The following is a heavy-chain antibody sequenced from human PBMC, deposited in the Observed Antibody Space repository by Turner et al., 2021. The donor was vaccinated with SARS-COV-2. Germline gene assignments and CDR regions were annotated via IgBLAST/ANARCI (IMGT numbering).Heavy chain of an antibody. V-gene: IGHV3-53*01. CDR3: ARDLMEVGGMDV. CDR2: IYSGGST. D-gene: IGHD3-3*01. CDR1: GFPVSSNY. Sequence: VQLVESGGGLIQPGGSLRLSWAASGFPVSSNYMSWVRQAPGKGLEWVSVIYSGGSTYYADSVKGRFTISRDNSKNTLYLQMNSLRAEDTAVYYCARDLMEVGGMDVWGQGTTVTVSS. J-gene: IGHJ6*02.